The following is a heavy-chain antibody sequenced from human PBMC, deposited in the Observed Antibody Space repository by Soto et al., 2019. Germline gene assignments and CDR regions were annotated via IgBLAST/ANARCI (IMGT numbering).Heavy chain of an antibody. CDR2: IYYSGST. D-gene: IGHD2-21*02. J-gene: IGHJ4*02. Sequence: QVQLQESGPGLVKPSETLSLTCTVSGGSISSYYWSWIRQPPGKGLEWIGYIYYSGSTNYNPSLKCRVSIAVATSKNQFSPKLSSVTAADTAVYYCVGQAREDYYSAGYWGQGTLVTVSS. V-gene: IGHV4-59*08. CDR1: GGSISSYY. CDR3: VGQAREDYYSAGY.